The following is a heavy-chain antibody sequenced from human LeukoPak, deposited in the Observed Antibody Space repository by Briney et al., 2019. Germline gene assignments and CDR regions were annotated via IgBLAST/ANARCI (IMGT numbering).Heavy chain of an antibody. CDR1: GGSISSNSYY. D-gene: IGHD3-16*01. Sequence: PSETLSLTCTASGGSISSNSYYWGWIRQPPGKGLEWIGSIYYSGSTYYNPSLKSRVTISVDTSKNQFSLKLSSVTAADTAVYYCARVFGDSIRCCNWFDPWGQGTLVTVSS. CDR3: ARVFGDSIRCCNWFDP. CDR2: IYYSGST. J-gene: IGHJ5*02. V-gene: IGHV4-39*07.